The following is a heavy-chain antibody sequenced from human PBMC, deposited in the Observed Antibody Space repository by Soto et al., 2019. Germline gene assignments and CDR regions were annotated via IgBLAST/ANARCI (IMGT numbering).Heavy chain of an antibody. Sequence: EVQLLESGGGLVQPGGSLILSCAASGFTLSSYAMSWVRQAPGKGLQWVSAISDSGGRTYYADSVKGRYTISRDNSRNTLYLQINILRAEDTAVDYCAKDCTPDAYGMDVWGQGTTVTVSS. CDR2: ISDSGGRT. D-gene: IGHD2-15*01. J-gene: IGHJ6*02. CDR1: GFTLSSYA. CDR3: AKDCTPDAYGMDV. V-gene: IGHV3-23*01.